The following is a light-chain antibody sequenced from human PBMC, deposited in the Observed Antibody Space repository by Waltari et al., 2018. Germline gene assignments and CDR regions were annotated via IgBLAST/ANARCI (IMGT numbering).Light chain of an antibody. Sequence: DIQMTQPTSSLSASVRDRVPITCRASQSMSSYLNWYQQKPGKAPQLLIHPASSLQSGVPSRFSGSGSGTDFTLTISSLQPEDFATYYCQQSYSTPYTFGQGTKLEIK. J-gene: IGKJ2*01. CDR2: PAS. V-gene: IGKV1-39*01. CDR3: QQSYSTPYT. CDR1: QSMSSY.